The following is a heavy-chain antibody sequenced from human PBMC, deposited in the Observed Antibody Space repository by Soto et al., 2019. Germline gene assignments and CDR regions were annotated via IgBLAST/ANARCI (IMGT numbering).Heavy chain of an antibody. V-gene: IGHV5-51*01. CDR3: ARVVAAAGTVRRDYYYYMDV. CDR2: IYPGDSDT. J-gene: IGHJ6*03. CDR1: GYSFTSYW. D-gene: IGHD6-13*01. Sequence: GESLKISCKGSGYSFTSYWIGWVRQMPGKGLEWMGIIYPGDSDTRYSPSFQGQVTISADKSISTAYLQWSSLKASDTAMYYCARVVAAAGTVRRDYYYYMDVWGKGTTVTVSS.